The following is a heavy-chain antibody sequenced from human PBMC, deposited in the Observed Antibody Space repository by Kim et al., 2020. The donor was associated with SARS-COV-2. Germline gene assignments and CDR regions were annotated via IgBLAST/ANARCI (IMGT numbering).Heavy chain of an antibody. Sequence: SETLSLTCSVSGGSIRNYYWTWIRQPPGKGLEYIGVIYYNGITYYHPSLKTRVTISLDTSKNQFSLNLLSVTAADSAVYYCARVVQTRGYDPDYFDSWGQGTLVTVSS. V-gene: IGHV4-59*01. CDR2: IYYNGIT. CDR3: ARVVQTRGYDPDYFDS. D-gene: IGHD5-12*01. J-gene: IGHJ4*02. CDR1: GGSIRNYY.